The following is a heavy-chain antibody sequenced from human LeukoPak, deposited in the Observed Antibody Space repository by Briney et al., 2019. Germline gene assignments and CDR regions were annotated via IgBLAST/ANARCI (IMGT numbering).Heavy chain of an antibody. CDR1: GFTFSSYW. CDR2: IKQDGSEK. Sequence: GGSLRLSCAASGFTFSSYWMSWVRQAPGKGLEWVANIKQDGSEKYYVDSVKGRFTISRDNAKNSLYLQMNSLRAEDTAVYYCASGSGSYRTPYYYMDVWGTGTTVTVSS. D-gene: IGHD3-10*01. V-gene: IGHV3-7*01. J-gene: IGHJ6*03. CDR3: ASGSGSYRTPYYYMDV.